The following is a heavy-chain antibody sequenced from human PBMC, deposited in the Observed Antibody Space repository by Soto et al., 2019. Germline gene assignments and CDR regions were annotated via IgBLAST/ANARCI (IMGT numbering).Heavy chain of an antibody. D-gene: IGHD2-2*02. J-gene: IGHJ6*02. Sequence: ASVKVSCKASGYTFSSYYIHWLRQAPGQGLEWMGWINPNSGGTNYAQKFQGRVTVTRDTPTSTAYMELSRLTSDDTAVYYCARSITEGYCTITACYTRTLYGMDVWGQGTRSPSP. CDR3: ARSITEGYCTITACYTRTLYGMDV. CDR2: INPNSGGT. V-gene: IGHV1-2*02. CDR1: GYTFSSYY.